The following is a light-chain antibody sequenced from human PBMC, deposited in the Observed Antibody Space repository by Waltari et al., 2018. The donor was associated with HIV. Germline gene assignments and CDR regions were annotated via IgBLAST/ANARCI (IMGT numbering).Light chain of an antibody. Sequence: DIVMTQSPDSLAVSLGKRATINCKSSQSVLLSSNNKNYLAWYRQNPGQPPKLLIYWASTRESGVPDRFSGSGSGTDFTLTISSLQAEDVAVYYCQQYYSSPPTFGQGTKVEIK. J-gene: IGKJ1*01. CDR1: QSVLLSSNNKNY. V-gene: IGKV4-1*01. CDR2: WAS. CDR3: QQYYSSPPT.